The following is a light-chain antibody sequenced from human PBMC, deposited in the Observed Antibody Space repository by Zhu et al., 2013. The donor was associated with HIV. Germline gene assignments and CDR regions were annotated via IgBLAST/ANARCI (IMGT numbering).Light chain of an antibody. CDR2: GAS. CDR3: QRFGSSVTWT. J-gene: IGKJ1*01. Sequence: EIVMTQSPATLSVSPGERATLSCRASQSVSSNLAWYQQKPGQAPRLLIYGASTRATGIPARFSGSGSGTDFTLTITGLEPEDIGMYFCQRFGSSVTWTFGQGTNLEIK. CDR1: QSVSSN. V-gene: IGKV3-15*01.